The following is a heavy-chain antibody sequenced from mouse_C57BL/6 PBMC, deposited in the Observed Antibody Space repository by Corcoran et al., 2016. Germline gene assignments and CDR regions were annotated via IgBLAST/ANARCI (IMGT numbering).Heavy chain of an antibody. J-gene: IGHJ2*01. CDR3: ARRSITTVVAPDY. Sequence: EVQLQPSGPELVKPGASVKISCKASGYTFTDYYMNWVKQSHGKSLEWIGDINPNNGGTSYNQKFKGKATLTVDKSSSTAYMELNSLTSEDSAVYYCARRSITTVVAPDYWGQGTTLTVSS. CDR2: INPNNGGT. D-gene: IGHD1-1*01. V-gene: IGHV1-26*01. CDR1: GYTFTDYY.